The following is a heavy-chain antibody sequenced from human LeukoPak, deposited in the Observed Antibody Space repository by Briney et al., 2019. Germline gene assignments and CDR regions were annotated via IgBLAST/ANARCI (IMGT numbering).Heavy chain of an antibody. CDR1: GFTFSSYE. J-gene: IGHJ3*02. D-gene: IGHD3-10*01. CDR3: ARARIRGSDAFDI. V-gene: IGHV3-48*03. Sequence: PGGSLRLSCAASGFTFSSYEMNWVRQAPGKGLEWVSYISSSGSTIYYADSVKGRFTISRDNAKNSLYLQMNSLRAEDTAVYYCARARIRGSDAFDIWGQGTMVTVSS. CDR2: ISSSGSTI.